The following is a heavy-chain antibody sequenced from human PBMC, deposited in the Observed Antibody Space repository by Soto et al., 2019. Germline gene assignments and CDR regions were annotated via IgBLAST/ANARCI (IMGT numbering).Heavy chain of an antibody. CDR1: GFTFNRHA. J-gene: IGHJ4*02. Sequence: GGSLRLSCTASGFTFNRHAMTWVRQAPGKGLEWVSSLSDSGGSIYYADSMKGRFTISRDNSMNTLYLQMNTLRAEDTAVYYCAKVSSAWYAGFFDLWGQGT. CDR2: LSDSGGSI. CDR3: AKVSSAWYAGFFDL. V-gene: IGHV3-23*01. D-gene: IGHD2-8*01.